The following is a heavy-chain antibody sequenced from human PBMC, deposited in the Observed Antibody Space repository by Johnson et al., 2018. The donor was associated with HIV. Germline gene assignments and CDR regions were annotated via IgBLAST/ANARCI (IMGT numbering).Heavy chain of an antibody. CDR1: GFTFDDYG. CDR2: IGSVGDR. V-gene: IGHV3-20*04. Sequence: VQLVESGGGVVRPGGSLRLSCAASGFTFDDYGMSWVRQAPWKGLEWVSGIGSVGDRYYPGSVKGRFTISRDNSKNTLYLQMNSLRAEDTAVYYCARVYARTPGAFDIWGQGTMVTVSS. CDR3: ARVYARTPGAFDI. D-gene: IGHD2-2*01. J-gene: IGHJ3*02.